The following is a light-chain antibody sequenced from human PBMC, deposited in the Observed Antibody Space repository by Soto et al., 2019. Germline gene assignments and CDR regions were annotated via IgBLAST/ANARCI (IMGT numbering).Light chain of an antibody. J-gene: IGKJ1*01. CDR3: QHMRT. CDR1: QNINNV. V-gene: IGKV1-5*01. Sequence: EIQIPQPPSTLSASAGDRVILTCRARQNINNVIAWYEQKPGKAPKFLMYDASTLESGVPSRFSGSGFGTEFSLTISSLQPDDFGSYYCQHMRTFGQGTKVDI. CDR2: DAS.